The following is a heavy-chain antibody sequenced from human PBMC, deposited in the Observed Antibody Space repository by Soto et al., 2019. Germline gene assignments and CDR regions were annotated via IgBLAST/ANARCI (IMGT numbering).Heavy chain of an antibody. Sequence: EVQLVESGGGLVQPGGSLRLSCAASGFTFSSYSMNWVRQAPGKGLEWVSYISSSSSTIYYADSVKGRFTISRDNAKNSLYLQMNSLRDEDTAVYYCARDTPYYDSSGYRDYWGQGTLVTVSS. CDR2: ISSSSSTI. CDR1: GFTFSSYS. D-gene: IGHD3-22*01. V-gene: IGHV3-48*02. CDR3: ARDTPYYDSSGYRDY. J-gene: IGHJ4*02.